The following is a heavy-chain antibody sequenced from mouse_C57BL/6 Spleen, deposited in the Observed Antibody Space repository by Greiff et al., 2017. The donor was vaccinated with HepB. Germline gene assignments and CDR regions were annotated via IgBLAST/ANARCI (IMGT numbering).Heavy chain of an antibody. Sequence: VHVKQSGPELVKPGASVKMSCKASGYTFTDYNMHWVKQSHGKSLEWIGYINPNNGGTSYNQKFKGKATLTVNKSSSTAYMELRSLTSEDSAVYYCARTRGSYYYAMDYWGQGTSVTVSS. CDR3: ARTRGSYYYAMDY. J-gene: IGHJ4*01. CDR1: GYTFTDYN. CDR2: INPNNGGT. V-gene: IGHV1-22*01.